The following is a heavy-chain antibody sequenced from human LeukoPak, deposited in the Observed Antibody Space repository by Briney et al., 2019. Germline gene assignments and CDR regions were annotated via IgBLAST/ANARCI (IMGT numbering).Heavy chain of an antibody. Sequence: SETLSRTCAVYGGSFSDYYWSWIRQPPGKGLEWIGEINRSGSTNYSLSLKSRVTISVDTSKNQFSLKLSSVTAADTAVYYCARLRVLGTSWYMDVWGKGTTVTVSS. CDR3: ARLRVLGTSWYMDV. CDR2: INRSGST. D-gene: IGHD1-1*01. CDR1: GGSFSDYY. V-gene: IGHV4-34*01. J-gene: IGHJ6*03.